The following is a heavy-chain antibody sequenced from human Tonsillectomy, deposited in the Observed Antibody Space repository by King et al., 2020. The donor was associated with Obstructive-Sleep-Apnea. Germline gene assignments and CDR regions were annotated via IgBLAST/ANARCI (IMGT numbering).Heavy chain of an antibody. Sequence: QLVQSGGGVVQPGRSLRLSCAASGFTFSSYAMHWVRQAPGKGLEWVAVISYDGSNKYYADSVKGRFTISRDNSKNTLYLQMNSLRAEDTAVYYCARSRLYNWNDFSLHYGGQGNLVPVS. CDR3: ARSRLYNWNDFSLHY. CDR1: GFTFSSYA. V-gene: IGHV3-30*04. J-gene: IGHJ4*02. D-gene: IGHD1-20*01. CDR2: ISYDGSNK.